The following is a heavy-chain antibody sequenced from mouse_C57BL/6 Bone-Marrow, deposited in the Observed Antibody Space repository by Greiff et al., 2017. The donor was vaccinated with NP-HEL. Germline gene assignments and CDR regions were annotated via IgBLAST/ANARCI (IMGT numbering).Heavy chain of an antibody. CDR2: IYPRSGNT. CDR3: ARVLGTWFAY. J-gene: IGHJ3*01. V-gene: IGHV1-81*01. Sequence: QVQLQQSGAELARPGASVKLSCKASGYNFTSYGISWVKQRTGPGLEWIGEIYPRSGNTYYNEKFQGKATLTADKSSSTAYTELRSLTSEYSAVYFCARVLGTWFAYWGQGTLVTVSA. CDR1: GYNFTSYG. D-gene: IGHD4-1*01.